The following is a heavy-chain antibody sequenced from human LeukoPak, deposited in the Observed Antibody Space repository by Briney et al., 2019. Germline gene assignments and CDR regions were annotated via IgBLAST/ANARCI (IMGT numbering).Heavy chain of an antibody. D-gene: IGHD6-19*01. CDR3: AREGGSGPGTWFDA. V-gene: IGHV1-46*01. CDR1: GYTFTTYY. CDR2: INPSGGST. Sequence: ASVKVSCKASGYTFTTYYMHWVRQAPGQGLEWMGIINPSGGSTNYAQKFQGRVTMTSDTSTSTVYMELSSLRSEDTAVYYCAREGGSGPGTWFDAWGQGTLVTVSS. J-gene: IGHJ5*02.